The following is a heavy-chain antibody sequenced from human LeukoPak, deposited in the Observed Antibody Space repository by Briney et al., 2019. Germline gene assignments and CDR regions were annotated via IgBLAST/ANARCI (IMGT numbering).Heavy chain of an antibody. CDR2: ISSSSSTI. V-gene: IGHV3-48*01. CDR3: ARDVGYCSSTSCYYYYMDV. D-gene: IGHD2-2*01. J-gene: IGHJ6*03. Sequence: ETGGSLRLSCAASGFTFTSYTMNWVRQAPGKGLEWVSYISSSSSTIYYADSVKGRFTISRDNAKNSLYLQMNSLRAEDTAVYYCARDVGYCSSTSCYYYYMDVWGKGTTVTVSS. CDR1: GFTFTSYT.